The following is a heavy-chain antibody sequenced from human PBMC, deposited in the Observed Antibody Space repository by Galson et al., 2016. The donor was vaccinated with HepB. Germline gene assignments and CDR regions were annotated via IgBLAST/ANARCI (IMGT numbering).Heavy chain of an antibody. CDR3: AKEGRVHSGTYSESRSDYFDY. J-gene: IGHJ4*02. Sequence: SLRLSCAASGFNFNTFWMHWVRQVPGNGLVWVSRIDTDGRITNYADSVRGRFTISRDNTKNTLYLQMSSLTTEDTAVYYCAKEGRVHSGTYSESRSDYFDYWGQGTLVTVSS. V-gene: IGHV3-74*01. CDR2: IDTDGRIT. CDR1: GFNFNTFW. D-gene: IGHD1-26*01.